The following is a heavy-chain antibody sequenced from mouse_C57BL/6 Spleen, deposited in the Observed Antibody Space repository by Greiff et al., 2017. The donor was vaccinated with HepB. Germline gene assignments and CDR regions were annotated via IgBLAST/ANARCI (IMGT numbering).Heavy chain of an antibody. D-gene: IGHD2-4*01. J-gene: IGHJ3*01. CDR3: AGGVYYDYDAAWFAY. CDR1: GYTFTSYT. Sequence: QVQLQQSGAELARPGASVKMSCKASGYTFTSYTMHWVKQRPGQGLEWIGYINPSSGYTKYNQKFKDKATLTADKSSSTAYMQLSSLTSEDSAVYYCAGGVYYDYDAAWFAYWGQGTLVTVSA. V-gene: IGHV1-4*01. CDR2: INPSSGYT.